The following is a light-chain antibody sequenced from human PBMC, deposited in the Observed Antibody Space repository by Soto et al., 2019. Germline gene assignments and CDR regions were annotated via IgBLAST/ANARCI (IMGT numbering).Light chain of an antibody. J-gene: IGKJ5*01. CDR3: HQRSNLPLIT. V-gene: IGKV3-11*01. CDR1: QSVSSE. CDR2: DAS. Sequence: EIGVTQSPATLSLSEGERVTLSCRASQSVSSELAWYQQKPGQAPRLLIYDASNRATGIPARFSGSGSGTDFTLTIRILEAEDFAVYYCHQRSNLPLITFGQGTRLEI.